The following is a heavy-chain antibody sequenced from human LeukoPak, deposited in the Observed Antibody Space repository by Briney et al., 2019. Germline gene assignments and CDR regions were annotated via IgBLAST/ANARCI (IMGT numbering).Heavy chain of an antibody. CDR1: GGSISSNY. Sequence: SETLSLTCTVSGGSISSNYWSWIRQPPGKGLEWIGYIYDSGSTNYNPSLRSRVTISVDTSKNQFSLNLNSVTAADTAVYYCARALSGTYGLFQHWGQGTLVTVSS. CDR2: IYDSGST. D-gene: IGHD1-26*01. V-gene: IGHV4-59*01. J-gene: IGHJ1*01. CDR3: ARALSGTYGLFQH.